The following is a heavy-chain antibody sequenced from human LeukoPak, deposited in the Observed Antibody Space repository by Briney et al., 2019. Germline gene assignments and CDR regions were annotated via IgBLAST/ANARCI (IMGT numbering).Heavy chain of an antibody. J-gene: IGHJ4*02. CDR1: GGSFSGYH. Sequence: SETLSLTCAVHGGSFSGYHWNWIRQSPGKGLEWIGEINDRGRTNYNPPLKSRVTLSVDTSNKQFSLKLSAVTAADTAVYYCARDPTTVITLPYYFDFWGQGTLVTVSS. CDR2: INDRGRT. D-gene: IGHD4-17*01. V-gene: IGHV4-34*01. CDR3: ARDPTTVITLPYYFDF.